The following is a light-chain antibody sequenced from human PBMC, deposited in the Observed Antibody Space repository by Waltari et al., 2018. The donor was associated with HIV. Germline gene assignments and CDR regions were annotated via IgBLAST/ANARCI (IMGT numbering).Light chain of an antibody. Sequence: QSALTQPASVSGSPGQSITVSCTGDVETYVLVSWYQVHPGRAPKLIIHDVTKRPSGVSSRFSASKSGNTASLTISGLEAEDESLYYCCTFSGRSSTWVFGGGTQVTVL. CDR2: DVT. CDR1: DVETYVL. CDR3: CTFSGRSSTWV. V-gene: IGLV2-23*02. J-gene: IGLJ3*02.